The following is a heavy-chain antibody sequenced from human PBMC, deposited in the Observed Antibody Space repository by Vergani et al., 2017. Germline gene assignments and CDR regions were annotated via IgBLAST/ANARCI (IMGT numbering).Heavy chain of an antibody. V-gene: IGHV3-21*01. D-gene: IGHD2-2*01. CDR2: ISSSSSYR. CDR3: ARGVPVYQLATQYFQH. Sequence: EVQLVESGGGLVKPGGSLRLSCVASGFTFGSYSMNWVRQAPGKGLEWVSFISSSSSYRYYADSVKGRFTISRDNGEYSLLLQMNSLRPEDTAVYYCARGVPVYQLATQYFQHWGQGTLVTVSS. J-gene: IGHJ1*01. CDR1: GFTFGSYS.